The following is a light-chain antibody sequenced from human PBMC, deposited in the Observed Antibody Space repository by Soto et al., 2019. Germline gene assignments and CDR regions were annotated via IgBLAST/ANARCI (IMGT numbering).Light chain of an antibody. CDR3: SLYTSENAYV. V-gene: IGLV2-18*01. CDR1: STGFVSYNR. J-gene: IGLJ1*01. CDR2: EVS. Sequence: QSALAQPPSVSGAPGQSVSIAWTGASTGFVSYNRVSWYQQPPGTAPKLMIYEVSKRPSGVPDRFSGSKSGNTASLTISGLQAADEADYYCSLYTSENAYVFGTGTKVTVL.